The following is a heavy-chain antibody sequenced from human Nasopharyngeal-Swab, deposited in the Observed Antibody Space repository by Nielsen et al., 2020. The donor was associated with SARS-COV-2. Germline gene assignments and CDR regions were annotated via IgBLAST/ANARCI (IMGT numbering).Heavy chain of an antibody. CDR1: GGSISSGGYY. CDR2: IYYSGST. J-gene: IGHJ3*02. D-gene: IGHD6-13*01. V-gene: IGHV4-31*02. Sequence: SCTVSGGSISSGGYYWSWIRQHPGKGLEWIGYIYYSGSTYYNPSLKSRVTISVDTSKNQFSLKLSSVTAADTAVYYCARDGFGQPLEAFDIWGQGTMVTVSS. CDR3: ARDGFGQPLEAFDI.